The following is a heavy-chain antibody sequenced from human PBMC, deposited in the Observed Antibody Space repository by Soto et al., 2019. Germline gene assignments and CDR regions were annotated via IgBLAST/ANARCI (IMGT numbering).Heavy chain of an antibody. J-gene: IGHJ3*02. Sequence: EVQLVESGGGLVQPGGSLRLSCVASGFTFRNYWMSWVRQAPGKGLEWVANIKQDGSEKYYVDSVKGRFTISRDNAKNSLCLQMNSLRAEDTAVYYCARPRIQLWDDAFDIWGQGTMVTVSS. CDR2: IKQDGSEK. V-gene: IGHV3-7*01. D-gene: IGHD5-18*01. CDR3: ARPRIQLWDDAFDI. CDR1: GFTFRNYW.